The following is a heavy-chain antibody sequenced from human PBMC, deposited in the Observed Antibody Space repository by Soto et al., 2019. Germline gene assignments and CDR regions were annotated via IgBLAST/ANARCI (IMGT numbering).Heavy chain of an antibody. D-gene: IGHD3-22*01. V-gene: IGHV4-59*08. J-gene: IGHJ4*02. CDR1: GGSISSYY. CDR3: ARRLTKSSAPDY. CDR2: IYYSGST. Sequence: SETLSLTCTVSGGSISSYYWSWIRQPPGKGLEWIGYIYYSGSTNYNPSLKSRVTISVDTSKNQFSLKLSSVTAADTAVYYCARRLTKSSAPDYWGQGTLVTVSS.